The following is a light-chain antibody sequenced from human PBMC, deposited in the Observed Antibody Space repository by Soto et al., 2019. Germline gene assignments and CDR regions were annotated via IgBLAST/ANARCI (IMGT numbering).Light chain of an antibody. J-gene: IGLJ1*01. Sequence: QAVLTQPPSVSGAPGQRVTISCTGSSSNIGAGYDVHWYQQLPGTAPNLLLYGNSNRPSGVPDRFSGSKSGTSASLAITGLQAEDEADYYCQSYDSRLSGYVFGTGTKVTVL. CDR2: GNS. CDR1: SSNIGAGYD. CDR3: QSYDSRLSGYV. V-gene: IGLV1-40*01.